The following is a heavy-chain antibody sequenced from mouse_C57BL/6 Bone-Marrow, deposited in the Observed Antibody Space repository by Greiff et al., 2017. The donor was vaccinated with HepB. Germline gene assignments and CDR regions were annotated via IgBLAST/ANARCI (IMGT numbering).Heavy chain of an antibody. CDR3: ARSLITTVVAPTFYFDY. CDR1: GYTFTSYG. CDR2: IYIGNGYT. J-gene: IGHJ2*01. Sequence: EVKLQQSGAELVRPGSSVKMSCKASGYTFTSYGINWVKQRPGQGLEWIGYIYIGNGYTEYNEKFKGKATLTSDTSSSTAYMQLSSLTSEDSAIYFCARSLITTVVAPTFYFDYWGQGTTLTVSS. D-gene: IGHD1-1*01. V-gene: IGHV1-58*01.